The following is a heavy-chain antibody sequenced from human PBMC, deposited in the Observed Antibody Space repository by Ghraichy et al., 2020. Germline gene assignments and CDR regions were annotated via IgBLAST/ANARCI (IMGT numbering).Heavy chain of an antibody. CDR3: ARVVAVAGTLGPGDY. J-gene: IGHJ4*02. Sequence: GGSLRLSCAASGFTFSSYGMHWVRQAPGKGLEWVAVIWYDGSNKYYADSVKGRFTISRDNSKNTLYLQMNSLRAEDTAVYYCARVVAVAGTLGPGDYWGQGTLVTVSS. V-gene: IGHV3-33*01. CDR1: GFTFSSYG. D-gene: IGHD6-19*01. CDR2: IWYDGSNK.